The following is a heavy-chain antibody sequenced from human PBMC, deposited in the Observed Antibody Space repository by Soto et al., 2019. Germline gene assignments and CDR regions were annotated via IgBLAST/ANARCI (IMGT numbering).Heavy chain of an antibody. CDR1: GGSISSGGYY. D-gene: IGHD3-10*01. J-gene: IGHJ5*02. CDR3: AREGDLVGQGSAAFDP. Sequence: SETLSLTCTVSGGSISSGGYYWSWIRQHPGKGLEWIGYIYYSGSTYYNPSLKSRVTISVDTSKNQFSLKLSSVTAADTAVYYCAREGDLVGQGSAAFDPWGQGTLVTVSS. CDR2: IYYSGST. V-gene: IGHV4-31*03.